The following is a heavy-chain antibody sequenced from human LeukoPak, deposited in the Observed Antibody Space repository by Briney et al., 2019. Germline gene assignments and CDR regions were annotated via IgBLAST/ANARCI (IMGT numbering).Heavy chain of an antibody. J-gene: IGHJ6*03. CDR2: IIPIFGTA. CDR3: ARAPHVEMSGQAYYYYMDV. D-gene: IGHD3-3*01. CDR1: GGTFSSYA. V-gene: IGHV1-69*05. Sequence: SVKVSCKASGGTFSSYAISWVRQAPGQGLEWRGWIIPIFGTANYAQKFQGRVTITTDESTSTAYMELSSLRFEDTAVYYCARAPHVEMSGQAYYYYMDVWGKGTTVTVSS.